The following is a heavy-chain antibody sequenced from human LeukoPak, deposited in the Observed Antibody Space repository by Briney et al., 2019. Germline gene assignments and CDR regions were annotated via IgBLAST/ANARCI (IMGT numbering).Heavy chain of an antibody. Sequence: ASVKVSCKASGFTFTSSAVQWVRQARGQRLEWIGWIVVGSGNTNYAQKFQERVTITRDMSTSTAYMELSSLRSEDTAVYYYAARFPTSQWELHYWGQGTLVTVSP. CDR1: GFTFTSSA. V-gene: IGHV1-58*01. J-gene: IGHJ4*02. CDR3: AARFPTSQWELHY. CDR2: IVVGSGNT. D-gene: IGHD1-26*01.